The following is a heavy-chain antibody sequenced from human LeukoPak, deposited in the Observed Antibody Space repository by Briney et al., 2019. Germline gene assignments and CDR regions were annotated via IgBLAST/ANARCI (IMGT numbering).Heavy chain of an antibody. CDR3: ARVDLYVPDY. V-gene: IGHV3-7*01. Sequence: PGGSLRLSGAASGFTFSSYWMSWVRQAPGKGLEWLANIKQDGSEKYYVDSVKGRFTISRDNAKNSLYLQRNSLRAEDTAVYYCARVDLYVPDYWGQGTLVTVSS. CDR1: GFTFSSYW. D-gene: IGHD5/OR15-5a*01. CDR2: IKQDGSEK. J-gene: IGHJ4*02.